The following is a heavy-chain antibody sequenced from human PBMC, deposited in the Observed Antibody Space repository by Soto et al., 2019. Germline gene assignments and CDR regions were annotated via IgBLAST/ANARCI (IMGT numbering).Heavy chain of an antibody. D-gene: IGHD3-10*01. CDR1: GGSISGYY. V-gene: IGHV4-59*08. Sequence: QVQLQESGPGLVKPSETLSLTCTVSGGSISGYYWGWIRQPPGRGLEYIGYIYYSGATNYNPSLQSRVTMSVATSKNQFSLKLNSVTAADTAVYYCARHYGSGSYPLDYWGQGTLVSVSS. CDR3: ARHYGSGSYPLDY. J-gene: IGHJ4*02. CDR2: IYYSGAT.